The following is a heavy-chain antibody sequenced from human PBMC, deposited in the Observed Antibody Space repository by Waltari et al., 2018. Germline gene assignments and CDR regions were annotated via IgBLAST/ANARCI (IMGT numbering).Heavy chain of an antibody. J-gene: IGHJ6*03. CDR3: ARGGDFWSGYFYYYYMDV. CDR2: IYTSGSP. Sequence: QVQLQESGPGLVKPSQTLSLTCTVSGGSISSGSYYWSWIRQPAGKGLEWIGRIYTSGSPNYNPSLKSLVTISVDTSKNQFSLKLSSVTAADTAVYYCARGGDFWSGYFYYYYMDVWGKGTTVTVSS. D-gene: IGHD3-3*01. CDR1: GGSISSGSYY. V-gene: IGHV4-61*02.